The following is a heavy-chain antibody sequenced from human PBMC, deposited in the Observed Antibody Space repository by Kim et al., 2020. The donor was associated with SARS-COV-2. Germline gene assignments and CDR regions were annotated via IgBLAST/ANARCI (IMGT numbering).Heavy chain of an antibody. CDR2: ISYDGSNK. Sequence: GGSLRLSCAASGFTFSSYAMHWVRQAPGKGLEWVAVISYDGSNKYYADSVKGRFTISRDNSKNTLYLQMNSLRAEDTAVYYCARDAMYYYYGMDVWGQGTTGTVSS. V-gene: IGHV3-30*04. CDR3: ARDAMYYYYGMDV. J-gene: IGHJ6*02. CDR1: GFTFSSYA.